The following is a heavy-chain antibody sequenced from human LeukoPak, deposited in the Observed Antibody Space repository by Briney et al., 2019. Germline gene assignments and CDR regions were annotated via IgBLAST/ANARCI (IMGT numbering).Heavy chain of an antibody. J-gene: IGHJ4*02. CDR3: AKDPGHDY. Sequence: GGSLRLSCAASGFTFSSYGMHWVRQAPGKGLEWVAFIRYDGSNKYYADSMKGRFTISRDNSKNTLCLQMNSLRAEDTAVYYCAKDPGHDYWGQGTLVTVSS. CDR2: IRYDGSNK. V-gene: IGHV3-30*02. CDR1: GFTFSSYG.